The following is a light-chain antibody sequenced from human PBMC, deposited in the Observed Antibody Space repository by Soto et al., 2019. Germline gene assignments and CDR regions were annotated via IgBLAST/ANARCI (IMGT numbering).Light chain of an antibody. J-gene: IGLJ2*01. CDR3: CSYAGSPYVV. V-gene: IGLV2-11*01. Sequence: QSALTQPRSVSGSPGQSVTISCTGTSSDVGGYNYVSWYQQRPGKAPKLMIYDVSKRPSGVPDRFSGSKSGNTASLTISGLQAEDEADYYCCSYAGSPYVVFGGGTKVTVL. CDR1: SSDVGGYNY. CDR2: DVS.